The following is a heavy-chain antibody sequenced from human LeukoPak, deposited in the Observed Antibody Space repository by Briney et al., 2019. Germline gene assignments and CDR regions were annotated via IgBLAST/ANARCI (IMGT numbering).Heavy chain of an antibody. V-gene: IGHV3-30*02. CDR2: IRYDGSNK. J-gene: IGHJ4*02. CDR1: GFTFSGYG. D-gene: IGHD5-18*01. CDR3: AKHRYSYGYYFDY. Sequence: GGSLRLSCAASGFTFSGYGMHWVRQAPGKGLEWVTFIRYDGSNKYYADSVKGRFTISRDNSKNTLYLQMSSLRAEDTAVYYCAKHRYSYGYYFDYWGQGTVVTVSS.